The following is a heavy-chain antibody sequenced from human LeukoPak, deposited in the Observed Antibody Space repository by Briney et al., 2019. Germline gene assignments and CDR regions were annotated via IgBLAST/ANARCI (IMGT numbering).Heavy chain of an antibody. Sequence: GGSLSLSYSASGFPFSSYTIHWVRPAPGKGLEFVSAITSNGGSAYYADSVKGRFTISRDNSKNTVYLQMSSLRAEDTAVYYCVIVRGYFDSSGSDYWGQGTLVTVSS. CDR3: VIVRGYFDSSGSDY. CDR1: GFPFSSYT. J-gene: IGHJ4*02. D-gene: IGHD3-9*01. V-gene: IGHV3-64D*06. CDR2: ITSNGGSA.